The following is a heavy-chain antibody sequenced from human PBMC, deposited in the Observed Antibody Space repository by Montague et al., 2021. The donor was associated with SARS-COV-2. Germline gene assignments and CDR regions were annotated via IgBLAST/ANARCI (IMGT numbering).Heavy chain of an antibody. CDR2: IYYSGST. CDR3: ARLFYSSGWSQNDAFDI. D-gene: IGHD6-19*01. J-gene: IGHJ3*02. V-gene: IGHV4-39*01. CDR1: GGSIRSSSYY. Sequence: SETLSLTCTVSGGSIRSSSYYWGWIRQPPGKGLEWIGSIYYSGSTYYNPSLKSRVTISVDTSKNQFSLKLSSVTAADTAVYYCARLFYSSGWSQNDAFDIWGQGTMVTDSS.